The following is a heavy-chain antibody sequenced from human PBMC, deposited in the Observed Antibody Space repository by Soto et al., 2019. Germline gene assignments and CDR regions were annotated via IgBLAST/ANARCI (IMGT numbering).Heavy chain of an antibody. Sequence: QVQLQESGPGLVKPSQTLSLTCTVSGGSISSGGYYWSWIRQHPGKGLEWIGYIYYSGSTYYNPSLKSRVTISVDTSKNQFSLKLSSVTAADTAVYYCARDRFYGDYGTQLHYFDYWGQGTLVTVSS. J-gene: IGHJ4*02. CDR3: ARDRFYGDYGTQLHYFDY. D-gene: IGHD4-17*01. CDR1: GGSISSGGYY. V-gene: IGHV4-31*03. CDR2: IYYSGST.